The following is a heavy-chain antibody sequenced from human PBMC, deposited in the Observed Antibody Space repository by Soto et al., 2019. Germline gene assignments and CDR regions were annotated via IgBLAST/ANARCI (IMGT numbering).Heavy chain of an antibody. D-gene: IGHD4-17*01. CDR1: GFTFSDFA. Sequence: PGGSLRLSCRAAGFTFSDFAMSWVRQAPGKGLEWVSSISSNGSTIYYADSVKGRFTISRDNAKNSLYLQMNILRAEDTAVYYCASIDDDYGVDDAFDIWGQGTMVTVSS. J-gene: IGHJ3*02. CDR2: ISSNGSTI. CDR3: ASIDDDYGVDDAFDI. V-gene: IGHV3-11*04.